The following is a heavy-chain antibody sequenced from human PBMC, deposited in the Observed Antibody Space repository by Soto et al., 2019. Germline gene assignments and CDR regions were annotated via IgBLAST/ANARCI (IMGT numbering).Heavy chain of an antibody. CDR1: GGSFSGYY. J-gene: IGHJ4*02. D-gene: IGHD3-3*01. Sequence: SETLSLTCAVYGGSFSGYYWSWIRQPPGKGLEWIGEINHSGSTNYNPSLKSRVTISVDTSKNQFSLKLSSVTAADTAVYYCARRGGDPITIFGVVTPPHYFDYWGQGTPVTVSS. CDR2: INHSGST. V-gene: IGHV4-34*01. CDR3: ARRGGDPITIFGVVTPPHYFDY.